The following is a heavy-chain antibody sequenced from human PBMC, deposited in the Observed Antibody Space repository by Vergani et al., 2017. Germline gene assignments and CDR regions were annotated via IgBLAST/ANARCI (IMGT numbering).Heavy chain of an antibody. V-gene: IGHV3-30*02. CDR3: AKDYGDYSDAFDI. Sequence: QVQLVESGGGVVQPGGSLRLSCAASGFTFSSYGMHWVRQAPGKGLEWVAFIRYDGSNKYYADSVKGRFTISRDNSKNTRYLQMNSLRAEDTAVYYCAKDYGDYSDAFDIWGQGTMVTVSS. D-gene: IGHD4-17*01. J-gene: IGHJ3*02. CDR2: IRYDGSNK. CDR1: GFTFSSYG.